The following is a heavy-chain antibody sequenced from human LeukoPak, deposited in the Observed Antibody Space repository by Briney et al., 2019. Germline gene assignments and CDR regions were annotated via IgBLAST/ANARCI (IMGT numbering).Heavy chain of an antibody. V-gene: IGHV4-34*01. CDR2: INHSGST. Sequence: KASETLSLTCAVYGGSFSVYYWSWIRQPPGKGLEWIGEINHSGSTNYNPSLKSRVTISVDTSKNQFSLKLSSVTAADTAVYYCARHPPSPYYGSGSYYNFDYWGQGTLVTVSS. D-gene: IGHD3-10*01. CDR3: ARHPPSPYYGSGSYYNFDY. CDR1: GGSFSVYY. J-gene: IGHJ4*02.